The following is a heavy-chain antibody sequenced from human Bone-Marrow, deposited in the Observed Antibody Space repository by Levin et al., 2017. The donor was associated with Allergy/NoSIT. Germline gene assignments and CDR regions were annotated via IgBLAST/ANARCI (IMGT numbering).Heavy chain of an antibody. J-gene: IGHJ5*02. V-gene: IGHV4-34*01. CDR2: INHSGST. CDR1: GGSFSGYY. D-gene: IGHD3-10*01. Sequence: SETLSLTCAVYGGSFSGYYWSWIRQPPGKGLEWIGEINHSGSTNYNPSLKSRVTISVDTSKNQFSLKLSSVTAADTAVYYCARGAYYYGSGSRNWFDPWGQGTLVTVSS. CDR3: ARGAYYYGSGSRNWFDP.